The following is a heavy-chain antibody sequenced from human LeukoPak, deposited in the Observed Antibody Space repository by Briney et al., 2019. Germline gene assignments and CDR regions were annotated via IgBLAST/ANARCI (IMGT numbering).Heavy chain of an antibody. CDR3: ASSRYFDWFPDDYYYYGMDV. J-gene: IGHJ6*02. CDR1: GYSFTSYW. CDR2: IYPGDSNI. Sequence: GESLKISCKGSGYSFTSYWIGWVRQMLGKGLEWMGIIYPGDSNIKYSPSFQGQVTISADKSISTAYLQWSSLKASDTAMYYCASSRYFDWFPDDYYYYGMDVWGQGTTVTVSS. D-gene: IGHD3-9*01. V-gene: IGHV5-51*01.